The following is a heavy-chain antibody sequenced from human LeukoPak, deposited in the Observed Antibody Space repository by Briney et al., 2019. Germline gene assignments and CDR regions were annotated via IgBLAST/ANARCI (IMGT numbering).Heavy chain of an antibody. D-gene: IGHD3-10*01. Sequence: ASVKVSFKSSGYTFTGYYMHWVRQAPGQGLEWMGWINPNSGGTNYAQKFQGRVTLTRDTSISTAYMELSRLRSDDTAVYYCARDRITMVRGLITKNEPYNWFDPWGQGTLVTVSS. CDR3: ARDRITMVRGLITKNEPYNWFDP. CDR2: INPNSGGT. J-gene: IGHJ5*02. CDR1: GYTFTGYY. V-gene: IGHV1-2*02.